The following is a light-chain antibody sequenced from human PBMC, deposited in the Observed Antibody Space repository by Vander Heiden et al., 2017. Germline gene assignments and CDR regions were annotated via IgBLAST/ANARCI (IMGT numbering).Light chain of an antibody. V-gene: IGKV3-20*01. J-gene: IGKJ3*01. CDR3: HQYSTSPFT. CDR1: QSVSSSY. Sequence: EIVLTHSPGTLSLSPGERATLSCRASQSVSSSYLAWYQQKPGQTPRLLIYAASSRATGIPDRFSGSGSGADFTLTISRLEPEDIAVYYCHQYSTSPFTFGPGTTVDIK. CDR2: AAS.